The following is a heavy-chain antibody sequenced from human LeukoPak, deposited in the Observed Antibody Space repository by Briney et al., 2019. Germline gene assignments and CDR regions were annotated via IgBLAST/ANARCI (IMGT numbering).Heavy chain of an antibody. CDR3: SRDRGGGDIYFDY. CDR2: ISRSGSTI. V-gene: IGHV3-48*03. Sequence: QPGGSLRLSCAASGFTFSSYEMNWVRQAPGKGLEWVSYISRSGSTIYYADSVKGRFTISRDNAKNSLYLQMSSLGAEDTAIYYCSRDRGGGDIYFDYWGQGTLVTVSS. J-gene: IGHJ4*02. D-gene: IGHD2-21*02. CDR1: GFTFSSYE.